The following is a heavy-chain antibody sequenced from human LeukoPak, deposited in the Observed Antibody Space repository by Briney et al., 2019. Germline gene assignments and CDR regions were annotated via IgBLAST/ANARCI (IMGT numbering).Heavy chain of an antibody. CDR1: GFTFSTYG. Sequence: PGRSLRLSCAASGFTFSTYGMHWVRQAPGKGLEWVAVISYDGSNKYYADSVKGRFTISGDNSKNTLYLQMNSLRAEDTAVYYCARDRAPYPWGQGTLVTVSS. D-gene: IGHD3-10*01. J-gene: IGHJ5*02. CDR3: ARDRAPYP. V-gene: IGHV3-30*03. CDR2: ISYDGSNK.